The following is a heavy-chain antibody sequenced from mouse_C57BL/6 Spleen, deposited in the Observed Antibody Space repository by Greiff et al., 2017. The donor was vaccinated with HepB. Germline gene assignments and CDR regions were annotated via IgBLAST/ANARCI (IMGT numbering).Heavy chain of an antibody. CDR2: ISDGGSYT. Sequence: EVQLVESGGGLVKPGGSLKLSCAASGFTFSSYAMSWVRQTPEKRLEWVATISDGGSYTYYPDNVKGRFTISRDNAKNNLYLQMSHLKSEDTAMYYGAREDDYDDYAMDYWGQGTSVTVSS. CDR1: GFTFSSYA. V-gene: IGHV5-4*01. J-gene: IGHJ4*01. D-gene: IGHD2-4*01. CDR3: AREDDYDDYAMDY.